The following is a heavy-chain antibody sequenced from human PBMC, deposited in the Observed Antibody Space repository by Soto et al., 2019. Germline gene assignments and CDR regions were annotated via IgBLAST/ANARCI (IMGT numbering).Heavy chain of an antibody. CDR1: GFTFSDHH. Sequence: GGSLRLSCAASGFTFSDHHMDWVRQAPGKGLEWVGRARNKANSYTTAYAASVKGRFTIPRDDSKNSLSLQMNSLKTEDTAVYFCARLMVTSFDLWGQGTLVTVSS. D-gene: IGHD2-8*01. CDR2: ARNKANSYTT. CDR3: ARLMVTSFDL. V-gene: IGHV3-72*01. J-gene: IGHJ4*02.